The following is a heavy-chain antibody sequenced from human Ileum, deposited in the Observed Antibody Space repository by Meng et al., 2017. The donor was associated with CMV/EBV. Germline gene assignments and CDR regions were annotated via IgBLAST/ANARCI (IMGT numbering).Heavy chain of an antibody. CDR3: GRERWAMGDF. J-gene: IGHJ4*02. CDR1: GFTFSDYW. Sequence: EVQLVESGGGLVQPGGSLRLSCAASGFTFSDYWMFWVRQAPGKGLVWVSRIKNDGSIRDYADSVKGRFTISRDNAQSTVFLQMNSLTVEDTAVYYCGRERWAMGDFWGQGTMVTVSS. V-gene: IGHV3-74*01. CDR2: IKNDGSIR. D-gene: IGHD2-8*01.